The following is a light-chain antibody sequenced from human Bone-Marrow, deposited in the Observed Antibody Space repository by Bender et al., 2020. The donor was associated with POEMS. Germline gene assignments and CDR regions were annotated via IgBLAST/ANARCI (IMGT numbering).Light chain of an antibody. J-gene: IGLJ2*01. CDR3: VGWDDTLNGWV. CDR2: NSD. CDR1: ASDRGTTP. V-gene: IGLV1-44*01. Sequence: QSVLTQPPSASATSGQMVTISCSRSASDRGTTPINWYQHLPGTAPKLIIFNSDQRPSWVPDRFSGSLTGTSASLAISALHSEDEDDYYCVGWDDTLNGWVFGGGTKLTVL.